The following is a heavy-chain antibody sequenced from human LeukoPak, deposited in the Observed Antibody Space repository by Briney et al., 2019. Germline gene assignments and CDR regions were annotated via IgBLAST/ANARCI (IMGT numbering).Heavy chain of an antibody. V-gene: IGHV4-4*07. D-gene: IGHD3-22*01. Sequence: SETLSLTCTVSGGSISSYYWSWIRQPAGKGLEWIGRIYTSGSTNYNPSLKSRVTISVDTSKNQFSLKLSSVTAADTAVYYCARHKRASAYYYDSSGYYSRSFDIWGQGTMVTVSS. J-gene: IGHJ3*02. CDR2: IYTSGST. CDR1: GGSISSYY. CDR3: ARHKRASAYYYDSSGYYSRSFDI.